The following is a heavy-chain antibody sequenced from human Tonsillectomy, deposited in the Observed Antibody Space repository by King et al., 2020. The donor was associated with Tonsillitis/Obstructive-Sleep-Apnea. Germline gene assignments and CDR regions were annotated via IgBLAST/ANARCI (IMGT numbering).Heavy chain of an antibody. CDR3: AKVQNRIQLWSSALDY. J-gene: IGHJ4*02. D-gene: IGHD5-18*01. CDR1: GFTFDDYT. CDR2: ISWDGGST. Sequence: QLVQSGGVVVQPGGALRLSCAASGFTFDDYTMHWVRQAPGKGLEWVSLISWDGGSTYSADSVKGRFTISRDNSKKSLYLKMNSLRTEDTALFYCAKVQNRIQLWSSALDYWGQGTLVTVSS. V-gene: IGHV3-43*01.